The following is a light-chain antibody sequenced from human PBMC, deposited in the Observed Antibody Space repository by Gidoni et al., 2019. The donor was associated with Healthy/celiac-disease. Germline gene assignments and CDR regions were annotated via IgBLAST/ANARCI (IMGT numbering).Light chain of an antibody. CDR1: QSRLHSNGYNY. J-gene: IGKJ4*01. CDR2: LGS. Sequence: EIVMTQSPLSLPVTPGEPSSISCRSSQSRLHSNGYNYLDWYLQKPGQSPQLLIYLGSNRASGVPDRFSGSGSGTDFTLNISRVEAEDFGVYYCMQALQTPFTFGGGTKVEIK. CDR3: MQALQTPFT. V-gene: IGKV2-28*01.